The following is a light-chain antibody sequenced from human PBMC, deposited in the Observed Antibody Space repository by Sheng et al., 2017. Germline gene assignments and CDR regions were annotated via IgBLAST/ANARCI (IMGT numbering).Light chain of an antibody. CDR3: QQYGSSLPWT. V-gene: IGKV3-20*01. J-gene: IGKJ1*01. CDR1: QSVSSSY. Sequence: EIVMTQSPATLSVSPGERATLSCRASQSVSSSYLAWYQQKPGQAPRLLIYGASTRATGIPARFSGSGSGTDFTLTISRLEPEDFAVYYCQQYGSSLPWTFGQGTKVEIK. CDR2: GAS.